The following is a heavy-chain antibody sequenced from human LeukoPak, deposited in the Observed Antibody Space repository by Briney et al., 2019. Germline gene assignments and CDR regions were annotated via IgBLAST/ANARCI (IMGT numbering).Heavy chain of an antibody. Sequence: SETLSLTCTVSDGSISSSSYYWGWIRHPPGTGLDWIGSINYSGSTYYNPSLKSRVTISVDTSRNQFSLKLTSVTAADTAVYYCARQIGAGRWSFDYWGQGTLVTVSS. V-gene: IGHV4-39*01. CDR3: ARQIGAGRWSFDY. D-gene: IGHD4-23*01. CDR1: DGSISSSSYY. J-gene: IGHJ4*02. CDR2: INYSGST.